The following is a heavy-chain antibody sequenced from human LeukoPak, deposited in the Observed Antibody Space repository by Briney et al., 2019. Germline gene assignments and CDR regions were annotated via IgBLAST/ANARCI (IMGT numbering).Heavy chain of an antibody. J-gene: IGHJ4*02. V-gene: IGHV3-7*01. CDR1: GFSFSTYW. D-gene: IGHD2-21*01. Sequence: PGGSLRLSCESSGFSFSTYWMSWVRQSPGKGLEWVANIRQDGSEKYYVDSVKGRFTISRDIAKQSVFLQMNSLRAEDTAVYYCARLSAMLRGPEDIFYFEFWGLGTLVTVSS. CDR2: IRQDGSEK. CDR3: ARLSAMLRGPEDIFYFEF.